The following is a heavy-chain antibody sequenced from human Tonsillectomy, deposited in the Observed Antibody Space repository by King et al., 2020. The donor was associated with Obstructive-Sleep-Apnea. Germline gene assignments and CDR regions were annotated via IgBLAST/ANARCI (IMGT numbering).Heavy chain of an antibody. D-gene: IGHD3-22*01. V-gene: IGHV4-38-2*02. CDR1: GYSISSGYY. Sequence: QLQESGPGLVKPSETLSLTCTVSGYSISSGYYWGWIRQPPGKGLEWIGSIYHSGSTYYNPSLKSRVTISVDTSKNQFSLKLSSVTAADTAVYYCARDISNYYDSSGYYYFDYWGQGTLVTVSS. J-gene: IGHJ4*02. CDR3: ARDISNYYDSSGYYYFDY. CDR2: IYHSGST.